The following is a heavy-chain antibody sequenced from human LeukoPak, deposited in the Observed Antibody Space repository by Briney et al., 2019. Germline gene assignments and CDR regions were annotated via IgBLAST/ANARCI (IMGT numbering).Heavy chain of an antibody. D-gene: IGHD3-16*01. V-gene: IGHV4-59*01. CDR3: ARDSYNWFDP. CDR2: IYYSGST. CDR1: GGSISSYY. J-gene: IGHJ5*02. Sequence: PSETLSLTCTVSGGSISSYYWSWLRQPPGKGLEGSGYIYYSGSTNYNPSLKSRVTISVDTSKTQFSLKLSSVTAADTAVYYCARDSYNWFDPWGQGTLVTVSS.